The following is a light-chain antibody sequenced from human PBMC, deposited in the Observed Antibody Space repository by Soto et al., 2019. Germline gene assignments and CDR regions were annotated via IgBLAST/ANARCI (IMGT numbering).Light chain of an antibody. CDR3: QQYGSSSYT. J-gene: IGKJ2*01. CDR2: GAS. Sequence: EIVLTQSPGTLSLSPGERATLSCRASQSVSSSYLGWYQQKPGQAPRLLIYGASSRATGIPDRFSGSGSGTDFTLTISRLEPEDFAVSYCQQYGSSSYTFGQGTKLEIK. CDR1: QSVSSSY. V-gene: IGKV3-20*01.